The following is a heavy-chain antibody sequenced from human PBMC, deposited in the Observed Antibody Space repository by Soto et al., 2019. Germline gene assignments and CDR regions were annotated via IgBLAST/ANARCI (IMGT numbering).Heavy chain of an antibody. D-gene: IGHD4-17*01. J-gene: IGHJ4*02. CDR3: AAEYGANSA. CDR2: IIPILGIA. V-gene: IGHV1-69*02. Sequence: QVQLVQSGAEVKKPGSSVKVSCKASGGTFSSYTINWVRQAPGQGLEWVGRIIPILGIAKNAQKFQGRVTITADKSTSTAYMELSSLSSEDTAVYYCAAEYGANSAWGQGTLVTVSS. CDR1: GGTFSSYT.